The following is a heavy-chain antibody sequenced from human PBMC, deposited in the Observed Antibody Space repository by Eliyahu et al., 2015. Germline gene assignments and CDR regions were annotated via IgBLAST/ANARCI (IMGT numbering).Heavy chain of an antibody. V-gene: IGHV4-39*01. CDR1: GGSISTNNYY. CDR3: ARQKRARGRFPVGAIDV. D-gene: IGHD3-3*01. J-gene: IGHJ3*01. Sequence: QLLMQESGPGLVKPSETLSLTCXVSGGSISTNNYYWGWIRXSPGKGLECVGGIFYSGSTYYNPSLKGRVTISVDTSKNQFSLKMGSVTAADTAVYYCARQKRARGRFPVGAIDVWGQGTLLTVSS. CDR2: IFYSGST.